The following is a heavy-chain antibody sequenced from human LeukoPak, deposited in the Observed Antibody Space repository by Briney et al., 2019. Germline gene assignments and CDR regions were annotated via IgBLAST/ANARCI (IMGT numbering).Heavy chain of an antibody. V-gene: IGHV4-34*01. D-gene: IGHD3-10*01. CDR3: ARRDYYASGSYHLLSKEF. J-gene: IGHJ4*02. CDR1: GGSFSGYY. Sequence: PSETLSLTCAVYGGSFSGYYWNWIRQPPGKGLEWIGEINHSGSTNYNPSLKSRVTISIDTSKNQFSLKLSSVTAADTAVYYCARRDYYASGSYHLLSKEFWGQGTLVTVSS. CDR2: INHSGST.